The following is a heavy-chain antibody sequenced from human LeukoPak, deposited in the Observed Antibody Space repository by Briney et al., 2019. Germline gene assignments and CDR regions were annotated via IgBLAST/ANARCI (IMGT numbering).Heavy chain of an antibody. J-gene: IGHJ4*02. CDR2: ISNSGST. CDR3: ARGGASSIPLDY. V-gene: IGHV4-61*01. D-gene: IGHD1-26*01. CDR1: GGSIGGNSY. Sequence: SETLSLTCTVSGGSIGGNSYWSWIRQPPGKGPEWIGHISNSGSTYYSPSLSSRVTISLDTSKNQFSLMLRSVTAADTAVYYCARGGASSIPLDYWGRGTLVTVSS.